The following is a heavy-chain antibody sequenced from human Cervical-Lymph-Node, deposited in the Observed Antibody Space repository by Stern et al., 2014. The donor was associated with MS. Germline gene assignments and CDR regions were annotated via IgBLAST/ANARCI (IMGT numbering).Heavy chain of an antibody. V-gene: IGHV1-2*06. CDR3: ASGAPILTGGWYLDL. D-gene: IGHD1-14*01. CDR2: IHPTNGDS. CDR1: GYVFADYY. J-gene: IGHJ2*01. Sequence: QVQLVQSGAEVKKPGASVKVSCTASGYVFADYYMNWVRQAPGQGLEWMGRIHPTNGDSNCTQKFQGRITLTRDTSISTAYLEVSGLRSDDTAVYFCASGAPILTGGWYLDLWGRGTLITVSP.